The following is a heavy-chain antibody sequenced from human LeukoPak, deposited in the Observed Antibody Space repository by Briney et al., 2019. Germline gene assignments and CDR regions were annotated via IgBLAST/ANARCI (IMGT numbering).Heavy chain of an antibody. CDR1: GFTFSSYT. D-gene: IGHD7-27*01. CDR3: AKDGGLWVSAHWGDS. V-gene: IGHV3-23*01. Sequence: GGSLRLSCAASGFTFSSYTMSWVRQAPGKGLEWVSTITTSDGNTYYADSVKGRFTVSRDNSKNTLFLQMNSLRAEDTAVYYCAKDGGLWVSAHWGDSWGRGTLVTVPS. CDR2: ITTSDGNT. J-gene: IGHJ4*02.